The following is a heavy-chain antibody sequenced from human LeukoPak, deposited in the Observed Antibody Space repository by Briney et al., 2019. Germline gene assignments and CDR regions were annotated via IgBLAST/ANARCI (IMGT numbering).Heavy chain of an antibody. CDR2: ISGSGGST. CDR1: GFTFSNYA. V-gene: IGHV3-23*01. J-gene: IGHJ4*02. D-gene: IGHD5-18*01. CDR3: TKGTIWLPFDY. Sequence: PGRSLRLSCAASGFTFSNYAMSWARQAPGKGLEWDSAISGSGGSTYYADSVKGRFTISRDNSKNTLYLQMNSLRAEDTAVYYCTKGTIWLPFDYWGQGTLVTVSS.